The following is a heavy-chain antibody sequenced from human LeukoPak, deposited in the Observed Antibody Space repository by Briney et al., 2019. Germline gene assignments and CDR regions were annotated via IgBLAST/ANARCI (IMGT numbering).Heavy chain of an antibody. V-gene: IGHV3-20*04. Sequence: GGSLRLSCAASGFTFDDYGMSWVRQAPGKGLEWASGINWNGGSTGYADSVKGRFTISRDNAKNSLYLRMNSLRAEDTALYYCARAGYCSGTSCLFDYWGQGTLVTVSS. CDR1: GFTFDDYG. J-gene: IGHJ4*02. CDR3: ARAGYCSGTSCLFDY. D-gene: IGHD2-2*01. CDR2: INWNGGST.